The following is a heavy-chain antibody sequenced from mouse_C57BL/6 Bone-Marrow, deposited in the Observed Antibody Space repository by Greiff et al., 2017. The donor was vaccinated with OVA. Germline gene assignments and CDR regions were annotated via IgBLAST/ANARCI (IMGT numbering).Heavy chain of an antibody. CDR2: IHPNSGST. J-gene: IGHJ4*01. V-gene: IGHV1-64*01. Sequence: QVQLQQPGAELVKPGASVKLSCKASGYTFTSYWMHWVKQRPGQGLEWIGMIHPNSGSTNYNEKFKSKATLTVDKSSSTAYMQLSSLTSEDSAVYYCVRVSPYAMDYWGQGTSVTVSS. CDR1: GYTFTSYW. CDR3: VRVSPYAMDY.